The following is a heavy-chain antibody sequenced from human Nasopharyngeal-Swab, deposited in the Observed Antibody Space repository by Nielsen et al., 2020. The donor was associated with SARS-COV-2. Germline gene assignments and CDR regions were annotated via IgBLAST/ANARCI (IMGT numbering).Heavy chain of an antibody. CDR2: ISYDGSNK. D-gene: IGHD3-16*01. J-gene: IGHJ5*02. CDR3: TAVRDDNVWMEWFDP. CDR1: GFTFSSYA. Sequence: GESLKISCAASGFTFSSYAMHWVRQAPGKGLEGVAVISYDGSNKYYADSVKGRFTISRDNSKNTLYLQMNSLTTEDTGVYYCTAVRDDNVWMEWFDPWGQGTLVTVSS. V-gene: IGHV3-30*04.